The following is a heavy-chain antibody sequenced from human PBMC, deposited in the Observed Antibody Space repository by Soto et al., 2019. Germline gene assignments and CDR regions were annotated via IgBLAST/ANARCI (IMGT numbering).Heavy chain of an antibody. D-gene: IGHD3-3*01. CDR3: ARKSNYDPVAPFDY. CDR2: IYHSGST. CDR1: RGSISSSKW. J-gene: IGHJ4*02. Sequence: SETLSLTCAVSRGSISSSKWCSWVRQPPGKGLEWIGEIYHSGSTNYNPSLKSRVTISVDKSKNQFSLKLSSVTAADTAVYYCARKSNYDPVAPFDYWGQGTLVTVS. V-gene: IGHV4-4*02.